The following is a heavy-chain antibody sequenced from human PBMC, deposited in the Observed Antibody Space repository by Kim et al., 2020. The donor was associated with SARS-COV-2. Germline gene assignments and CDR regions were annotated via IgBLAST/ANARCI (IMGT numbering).Heavy chain of an antibody. J-gene: IGHJ4*02. CDR2: IYYSGST. D-gene: IGHD1-26*01. CDR3: ARDRGGSYYAGGVDY. CDR1: GGSVSSGSYY. V-gene: IGHV4-61*01. Sequence: SETLSLTCTVSGGSVSSGSYYWSWIRQPPGKGLEWIGYIYYSGSTNYNPSLKSRVTISVDTSKNQFSLKLSSVTAADTAVYYCARDRGGSYYAGGVDYWGQGTLVTVSS.